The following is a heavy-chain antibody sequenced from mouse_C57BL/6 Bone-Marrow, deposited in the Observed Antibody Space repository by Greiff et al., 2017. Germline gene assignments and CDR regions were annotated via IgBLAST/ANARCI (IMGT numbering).Heavy chain of an antibody. J-gene: IGHJ4*01. CDR3: ASEAQAPCPYYAMDY. V-gene: IGHV1-4*01. CDR2: INPSSGNT. CDR1: GYTFTSYT. Sequence: VQLQQSGAELARPGASVKMSCKASGYTFTSYTMHWVKQRPGQGLEWIGYINPSSGNTKYNQKFKDKATLTADKSSTTAYMQLSSLTSEDSSVYYCASEAQAPCPYYAMDYWGQGTSVTVSS. D-gene: IGHD3-2*02.